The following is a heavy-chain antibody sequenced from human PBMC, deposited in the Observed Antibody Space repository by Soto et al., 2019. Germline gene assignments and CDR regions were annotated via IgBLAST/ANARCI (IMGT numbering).Heavy chain of an antibody. CDR1: GGSISSGGYY. CDR3: AKGGPSSQWFDP. D-gene: IGHD6-13*01. CDR2: IYYSGST. Sequence: SETLSLTCTVSGGSISSGGYYWSWIRQHPGKGLEWIGYIYYSGSTYYNPSLRSRVTISVDTSRNQFSLKMTSLTAADTAVYYCAKGGPSSQWFDPWGLGTLVTVSS. J-gene: IGHJ5*02. V-gene: IGHV4-31*03.